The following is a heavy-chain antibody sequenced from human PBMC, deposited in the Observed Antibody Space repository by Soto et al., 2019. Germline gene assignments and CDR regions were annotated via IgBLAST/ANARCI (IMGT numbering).Heavy chain of an antibody. CDR3: AREWKLGYCSGGSCYQHYGMVV. Sequence: ASVKVSCKASGYTFTSYGTSWVRQAPGQGLEWMGWISAYNGNTNYAQKLQGRVTMTTDTSTSTAYMELRSLRSDDTAVYYCAREWKLGYCSGGSCYQHYGMVVSGPRTTGTVSS. D-gene: IGHD2-15*01. CDR2: ISAYNGNT. V-gene: IGHV1-18*01. J-gene: IGHJ6*02. CDR1: GYTFTSYG.